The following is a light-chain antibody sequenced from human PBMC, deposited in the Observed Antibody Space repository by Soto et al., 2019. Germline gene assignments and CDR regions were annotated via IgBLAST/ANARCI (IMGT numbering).Light chain of an antibody. CDR3: QQYNNWPGT. V-gene: IGKV3-15*01. CDR2: GAS. CDR1: QSVSSY. Sequence: EIVMTQPPATLSVSTGERATLPCSASQSVSSYLAWYQQKPGQAPRLLIYGASTRATGIPARFSGSGSGTEFTLTISSPQSEDFAVYYCQQYNNWPGTFGQGTKVDI. J-gene: IGKJ1*01.